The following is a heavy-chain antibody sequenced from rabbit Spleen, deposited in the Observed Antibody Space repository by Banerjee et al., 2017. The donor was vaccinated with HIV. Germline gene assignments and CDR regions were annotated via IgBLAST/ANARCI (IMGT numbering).Heavy chain of an antibody. V-gene: IGHV1S40*01. Sequence: QSLEESGGDLVKPGASLTLTCTASGFSFSSRYYMCWVRQAPGKGLEWIACIDGGTNGGNTYYASWAKGRFTITRSTSLNTVTLQMTSLTAADTATYFCARNWGMSANLWGPGTLVTVS. D-gene: IGHD3-1*01. CDR3: ARNWGMSANL. J-gene: IGHJ4*01. CDR1: GFSFSSRYY. CDR2: IDGGTNGGNT.